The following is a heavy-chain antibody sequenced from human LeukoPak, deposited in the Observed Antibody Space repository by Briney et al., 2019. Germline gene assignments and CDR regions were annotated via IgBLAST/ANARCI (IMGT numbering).Heavy chain of an antibody. CDR2: IYYSGST. V-gene: IGHV4-59*01. J-gene: IGHJ4*02. D-gene: IGHD5-12*01. CDR3: ARAYSGYAQPIDY. CDR1: GGSISGYY. Sequence: SETLSLTCTVSGGSISGYYWSWIRQPPGKGLEWIGYIYYSGSTNYDPSLKSRVTISVDTSKNQFSLKLSSVTAADTAVYYCARAYSGYAQPIDYWGQGTLVTVSS.